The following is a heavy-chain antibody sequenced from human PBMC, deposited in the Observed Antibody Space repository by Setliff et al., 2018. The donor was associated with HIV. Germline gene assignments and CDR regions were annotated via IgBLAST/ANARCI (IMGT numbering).Heavy chain of an antibody. J-gene: IGHJ4*02. Sequence: LRLSCTPSGFTFGDYAMNWVRQAPGKGLEWVSAISGSGGSTYYADSVKGRFTISRDNSKNTLYLQMNSLRDDDTAVYYCARDRSANWTEKFDYWGQGTLVTVSS. V-gene: IGHV3-23*01. CDR3: ARDRSANWTEKFDY. CDR1: GFTFGDYA. D-gene: IGHD1-20*01. CDR2: ISGSGGST.